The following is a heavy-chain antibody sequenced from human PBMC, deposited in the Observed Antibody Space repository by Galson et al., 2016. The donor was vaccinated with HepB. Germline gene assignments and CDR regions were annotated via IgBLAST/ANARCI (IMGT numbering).Heavy chain of an antibody. CDR2: TYYRSKWYY. CDR3: AGDRASWDAQNTGNYDY. CDR1: GDSVSSINAA. J-gene: IGHJ4*02. D-gene: IGHD2/OR15-2a*01. V-gene: IGHV6-1*01. Sequence: CAISGDSVSSINAAWNWIRQSPSRGLEWLGRTYYRSKWYYDYAVSVKSRMTINPDTSKNQLSLHLKSVTPEDTAVYYCAGDRASWDAQNTGNYDYWGQGTLVTVSS.